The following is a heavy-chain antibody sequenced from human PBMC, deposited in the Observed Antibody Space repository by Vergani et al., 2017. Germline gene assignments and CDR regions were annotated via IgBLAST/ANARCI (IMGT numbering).Heavy chain of an antibody. CDR2: ISGSGGST. CDR1: GFTFNHYA. Sequence: EVQLLESGGDLVQPGGSLRLSCAASGFTFNHYAMNWVRQAPGKGLEWVSGISGSGGSTYYAGSVKGRFTISRDSSKNTLYLQMNSLSAGETTVYYCAKANPRNSGYDYLYYYHAIDVWSQGATVTVSS. D-gene: IGHD5-12*01. V-gene: IGHV3-23*01. J-gene: IGHJ6*02. CDR3: AKANPRNSGYDYLYYYHAIDV.